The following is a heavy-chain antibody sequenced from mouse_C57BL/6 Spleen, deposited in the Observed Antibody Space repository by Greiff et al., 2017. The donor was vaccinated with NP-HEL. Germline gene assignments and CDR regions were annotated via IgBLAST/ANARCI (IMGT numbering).Heavy chain of an antibody. V-gene: IGHV1-15*01. Sequence: QVQLQQSGAELVRPGASVTLSCKASGYTFTDYEMHWVKQTPVHGLEWIGAIDPETGGTAYNQKFKGKAILTADKSSSTAYMELRSLTAEDSAVYYGTRRGGGYWGQGTSVTVSS. CDR1: GYTFTDYE. CDR2: IDPETGGT. J-gene: IGHJ4*01. CDR3: TRRGGGY.